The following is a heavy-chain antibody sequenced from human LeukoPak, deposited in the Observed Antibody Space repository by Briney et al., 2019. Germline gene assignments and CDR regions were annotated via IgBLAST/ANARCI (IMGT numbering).Heavy chain of an antibody. V-gene: IGHV5-51*01. CDR3: ARPNITSYYDSRGYDAFDV. CDR1: GYKFNAYW. D-gene: IGHD3-22*01. J-gene: IGHJ3*01. Sequence: PGESLKIPCKGSGYKFNAYWIAWVRQMPGKGLEWMGFIYPDDSDTRYSPSFQGQVTISADKSVSIAYLQWSSLKASDTAMYYCARPNITSYYDSRGYDAFDVWGQGTMVIVSS. CDR2: IYPDDSDT.